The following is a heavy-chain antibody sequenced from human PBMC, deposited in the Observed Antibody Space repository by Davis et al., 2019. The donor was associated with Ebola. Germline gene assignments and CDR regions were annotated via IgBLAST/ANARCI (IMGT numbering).Heavy chain of an antibody. CDR1: GGSISSYY. D-gene: IGHD6-13*01. Sequence: PSETLSLTCTVSGGSISSYYWSWIRQPPGKGLEWIGYIYYSGSTNYNPSLKSRVTISVDTSKNQFSLKLSSVTAADTAVYYCARGETAAASRYMDVWGKGTTVTVSS. CDR2: IYYSGST. J-gene: IGHJ6*03. V-gene: IGHV4-59*01. CDR3: ARGETAAASRYMDV.